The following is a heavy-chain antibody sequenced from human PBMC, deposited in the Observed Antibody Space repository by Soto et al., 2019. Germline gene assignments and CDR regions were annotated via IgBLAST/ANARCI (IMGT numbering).Heavy chain of an antibody. D-gene: IGHD4-17*01. Sequence: GSLRLSCAASEFTFSSYAMSWVRQAPGKGLEWVSGISGSGGTTYYADSVKGRFTISRDNSKNTLYLQMHGLRTEDTAVYYCAKSEDGIATVTSASSFDHGGQGTLVTVTS. CDR2: ISGSGGTT. CDR1: EFTFSSYA. CDR3: AKSEDGIATVTSASSFDH. J-gene: IGHJ4*02. V-gene: IGHV3-23*01.